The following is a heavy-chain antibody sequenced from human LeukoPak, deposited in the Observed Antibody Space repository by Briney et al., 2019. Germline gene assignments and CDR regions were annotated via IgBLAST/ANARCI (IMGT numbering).Heavy chain of an antibody. Sequence: PGGSLRLSCAASGFTFSSYSMNWVRQAPGKGLEWVSYISSSSSTIYYADSVKGRFTISRDNAKNSLYLQMNSLRAADTAVYYCARGYSARYPRRTWFDPWGQGTLVTVSS. V-gene: IGHV3-48*04. D-gene: IGHD2-21*01. CDR3: ARGYSARYPRRTWFDP. CDR1: GFTFSSYS. CDR2: ISSSSSTI. J-gene: IGHJ5*02.